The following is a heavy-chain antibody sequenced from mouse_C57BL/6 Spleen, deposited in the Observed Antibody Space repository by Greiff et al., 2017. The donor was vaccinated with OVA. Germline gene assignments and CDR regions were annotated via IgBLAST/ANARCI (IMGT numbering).Heavy chain of an antibody. Sequence: GGGLVQPKGSLKLSCAASGFTFNTYAMHWVRQAPGKGLEWVARIRSKSSNNATYYADSVKDRFTISRDDSQSMLYLQMSNLKTEDTAMYYCVGGYPYAMDYWGQGTSVTVSS. CDR1: GFTFNTYA. CDR3: VGGYPYAMDY. CDR2: IRSKSSNNAT. V-gene: IGHV10-3*01. D-gene: IGHD2-2*01. J-gene: IGHJ4*01.